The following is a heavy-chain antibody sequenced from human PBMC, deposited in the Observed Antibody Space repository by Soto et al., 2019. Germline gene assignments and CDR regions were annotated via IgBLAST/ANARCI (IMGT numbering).Heavy chain of an antibody. D-gene: IGHD6-13*01. CDR2: ISSSSSTI. CDR1: GFTFSSYS. CDR3: ASDWGDIAAAGIPHDAFDI. J-gene: IGHJ3*02. V-gene: IGHV3-48*02. Sequence: GGSLRLSCAASGFTFSSYSMNLVRQAPGKGLEWVSYISSSSSTIYYADSVKGRFTISRDNAKNSLYLQMNSLRDEDTAVYYCASDWGDIAAAGIPHDAFDIWGQGTMVTVSS.